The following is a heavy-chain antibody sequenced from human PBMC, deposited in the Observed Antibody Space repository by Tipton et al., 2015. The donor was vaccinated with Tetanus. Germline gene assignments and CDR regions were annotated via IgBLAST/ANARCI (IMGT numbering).Heavy chain of an antibody. J-gene: IGHJ6*01. V-gene: IGHV1-18*01. CDR1: GYTFTSYG. CDR2: ISAYNGNT. D-gene: IGHD5-18*01. Sequence: QSGAEVKKPGASVKVSCKASGYTFTSYGISWVRQAPGQGLEWMGWISAYNGNTNYAQKLQGRVTMTTDTSTSTAYMEMRSLRPDDTGVYFCARGASYGPDFYFGMEVWGQGATVPVSS. CDR3: ARGASYGPDFYFGMEV.